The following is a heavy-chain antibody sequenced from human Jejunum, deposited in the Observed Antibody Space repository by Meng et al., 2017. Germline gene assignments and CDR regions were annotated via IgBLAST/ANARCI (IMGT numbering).Heavy chain of an antibody. CDR3: ATGPYSGN. CDR1: GASISSNNYY. D-gene: IGHD1-1*01. V-gene: IGHV4-39*07. J-gene: IGHJ4*02. Sequence: PETLSLTCSVSGASISSNNYYWGWIRQPPGKGLEWIASFTYGGSTYSSPSLNSRVFISFDTTKNLFSLKLTSVTAADTAAYYCATGPYSGNWGQGTLVTVSS. CDR2: FTYGGST.